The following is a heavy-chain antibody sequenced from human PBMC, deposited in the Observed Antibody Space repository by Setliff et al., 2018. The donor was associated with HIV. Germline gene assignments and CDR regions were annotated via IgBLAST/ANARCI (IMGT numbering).Heavy chain of an antibody. CDR1: GFTFSDYG. CDR2: IRNDASNT. CDR3: AKTQGWHLINY. D-gene: IGHD6-19*01. V-gene: IGHV3-30*02. J-gene: IGHJ4*02. Sequence: GGSLRLSCEASGFTFSDYGMHWVRQAPGKGLEWVTFIRNDASNTYYADSVKGRFTISRDSSKNTLYLQMDSLRTEDTAVCYCAKTQGWHLINYWGPGTLVTVSS.